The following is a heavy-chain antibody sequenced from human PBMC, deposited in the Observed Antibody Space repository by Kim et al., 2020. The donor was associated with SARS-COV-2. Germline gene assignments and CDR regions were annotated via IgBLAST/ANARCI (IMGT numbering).Heavy chain of an antibody. D-gene: IGHD3-22*01. CDR3: ARDHRNTSGYYSFDY. V-gene: IGHV1-3*01. J-gene: IGHJ4*02. CDR1: GYTFNTYA. CDR2: INGGNGYT. Sequence: ASVKVSCKASGYTFNTYALHWVRQAPGQRLDWMGWINGGNGYTEYSQKFQYRVTFTKDTSAKTAYMELSSLRSEDTAVYYCARDHRNTSGYYSFDYWGQETLVTVSS.